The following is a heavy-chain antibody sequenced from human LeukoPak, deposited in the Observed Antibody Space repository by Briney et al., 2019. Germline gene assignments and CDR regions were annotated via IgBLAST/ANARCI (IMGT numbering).Heavy chain of an antibody. V-gene: IGHV3-21*01. CDR1: GFTFSSYS. D-gene: IGHD2-21*01. J-gene: IGHJ4*02. Sequence: GGSLRLSCAASGFTFSSYSMNWVRQAPGKGLEWVSSISSSSSYIYYADSVKGRFTISRDNAKNSLYLQMNSLRAEDTAVYYCARDRGIVVVIAKFDYWGQGTLATVSS. CDR3: ARDRGIVVVIAKFDY. CDR2: ISSSSSYI.